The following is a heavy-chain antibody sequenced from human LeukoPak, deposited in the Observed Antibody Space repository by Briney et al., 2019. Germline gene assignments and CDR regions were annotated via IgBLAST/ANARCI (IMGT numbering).Heavy chain of an antibody. CDR1: GYTFTSYD. Sequence: ASVKVPCKASGYTFTSYDINWVRQATGQGLEWMGWINPNSGGTNYAQKFQGRVTMTRDTSISTAYMELSRLRSDDTAVYYCARDGGYDLSAFDIWGQGTMVTVSS. CDR2: INPNSGGT. J-gene: IGHJ3*02. V-gene: IGHV1-2*02. D-gene: IGHD5-12*01. CDR3: ARDGGYDLSAFDI.